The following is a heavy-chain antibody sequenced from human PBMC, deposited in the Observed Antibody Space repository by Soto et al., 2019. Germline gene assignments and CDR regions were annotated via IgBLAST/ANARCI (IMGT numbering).Heavy chain of an antibody. V-gene: IGHV4-39*01. CDR1: GGSISSSSYY. J-gene: IGHJ6*02. Sequence: SETLSLTCTVSGGSISSSSYYWGWIRQPPGKGLEWIGSIYYSGSTYYNPSLKSRVTISVDTSKNQFSLKLSSVTAADSAVYYCARAESGSYYYYGMDVWGQGTTVTVSS. D-gene: IGHD3-3*01. CDR2: IYYSGST. CDR3: ARAESGSYYYYGMDV.